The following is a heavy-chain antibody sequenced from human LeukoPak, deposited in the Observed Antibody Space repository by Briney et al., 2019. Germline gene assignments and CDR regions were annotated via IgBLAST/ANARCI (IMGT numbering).Heavy chain of an antibody. CDR3: ARGATYAYYFDY. D-gene: IGHD4-17*01. V-gene: IGHV3-74*01. CDR2: INGDGSRT. J-gene: IGHJ4*02. CDR1: GFTFSTYW. Sequence: PGGSLRLSCAASGFTFSTYWMHWVRQVPGKGLVWVSRINGDGSRTNYADSVEGRFTISRDNAKSTVYLQMNSLRAEDTAVYYCARGATYAYYFDYWGQGILVTVSS.